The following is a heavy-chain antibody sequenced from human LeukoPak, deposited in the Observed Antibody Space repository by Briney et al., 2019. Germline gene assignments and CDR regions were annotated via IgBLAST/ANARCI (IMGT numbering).Heavy chain of an antibody. D-gene: IGHD2-15*01. CDR2: IVGSGDGT. J-gene: IGHJ4*02. CDR1: GFTFRIYS. CDR3: AKRGYCSGGTCYYHFDY. V-gene: IGHV3-23*01. Sequence: PGGSLRLSCAASGFTFRIYSMSWVRQAPGKGLEWVSVIVGSGDGTYYADSVKGRFTISRDNSKNTLSLQMNSLRAEDTAIYYCAKRGYCSGGTCYYHFDYWGQGTLVSVSS.